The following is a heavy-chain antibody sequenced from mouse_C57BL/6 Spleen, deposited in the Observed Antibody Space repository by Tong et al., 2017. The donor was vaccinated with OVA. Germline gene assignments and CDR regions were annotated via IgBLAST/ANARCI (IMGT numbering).Heavy chain of an antibody. CDR2: ISSGGSYT. CDR1: GFTFSSYG. CDR3: ARDRPTGAY. D-gene: IGHD1-1*01. J-gene: IGHJ3*01. V-gene: IGHV5-6*01. Sequence: EVQLQESGGDLVKPGGSLKLSCAASGFTFSSYGMSWVRQTPDKRLEWVATISSGGSYTYYPDSVKGRFTISRDNAKNTLYLQMSSLKSEDTAMYYCARDRPTGAYWGQGTLVTVSA.